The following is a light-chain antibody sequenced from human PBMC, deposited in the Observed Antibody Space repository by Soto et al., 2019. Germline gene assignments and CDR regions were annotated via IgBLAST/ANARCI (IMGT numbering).Light chain of an antibody. CDR3: QKYNSYPIN. V-gene: IGKV1-5*01. CDR1: QSISSW. Sequence: DIQLTQSPSFRSASVGDRVTITCRASQSISSWLAWYQQKPGKAPKLLIYDASSLESGVPSRFSGSGSGTEFTLTISSLQPDDFATYYCQKYNSYPINCGQGTQLEIK. CDR2: DAS. J-gene: IGKJ5*01.